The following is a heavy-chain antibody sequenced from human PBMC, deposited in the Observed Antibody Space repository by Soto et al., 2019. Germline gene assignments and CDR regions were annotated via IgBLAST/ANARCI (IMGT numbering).Heavy chain of an antibody. V-gene: IGHV4-59*12. CDR1: GASISSYY. CDR2: IYNTGST. D-gene: IGHD3-10*01. J-gene: IGHJ5*02. Sequence: TSETLSLTCTVSGASISSYYWTWIRQPPGKGLEWIGYIYNTGSTKYNPSLKSRVTILVDTSKKHFSPKLTSVTAADTAVYFCARARSSGSGNYWSAWFDPWGQGTLVTVSS. CDR3: ARARSSGSGNYWSAWFDP.